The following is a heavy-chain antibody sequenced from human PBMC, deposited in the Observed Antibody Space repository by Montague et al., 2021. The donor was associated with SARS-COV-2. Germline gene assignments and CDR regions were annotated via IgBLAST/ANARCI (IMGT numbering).Heavy chain of an antibody. J-gene: IGHJ2*01. D-gene: IGHD3-22*01. Sequence: SETLSLTCAVYGGSISNYYWSWIRQPPGKGLEWIGEINYSGSTTYNPSLQSRVTISVDTSKNQFSLKLSSVTAADTAVYYCARGAPTIAMIVVVVNGAGWDFDLWGHGTLVTVSA. V-gene: IGHV4-34*01. CDR1: GGSISNYY. CDR3: ARGAPTIAMIVVVVNGAGWDFDL. CDR2: INYSGST.